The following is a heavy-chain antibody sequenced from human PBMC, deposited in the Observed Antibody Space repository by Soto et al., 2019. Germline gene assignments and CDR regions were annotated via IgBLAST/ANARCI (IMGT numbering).Heavy chain of an antibody. V-gene: IGHV3-74*01. J-gene: IGHJ4*02. D-gene: IGHD2-15*01. CDR3: VRTSLVVAVATREDF. Sequence: EVQLVESGGGLVQPGESLRLSCAASGFTFSNYWMHWVRQAPGKGLVWVSRIDSDGSRITYADFVKGRFTISRDNAKNTVYLHMNSLTAEDTAVYYCVRTSLVVAVATREDFWGQGPLVTVSS. CDR2: IDSDGSRI. CDR1: GFTFSNYW.